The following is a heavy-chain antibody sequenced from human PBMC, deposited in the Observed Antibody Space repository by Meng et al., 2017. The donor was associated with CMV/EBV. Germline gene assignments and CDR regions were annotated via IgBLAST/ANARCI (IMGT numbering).Heavy chain of an antibody. CDR1: GFTFSDYY. D-gene: IGHD1-1*01. CDR3: AGLESPYYYYGMDV. Sequence: GGSLRLSCAASGFTFSDYYMSWIRQAPGKGLEWVSYISSSGSTIYYADSVKGRFTISRDNAKNSLYLQMNSLRAEDTAVYYCAGLESPYYYYGMDVWGQGTTVTSP. V-gene: IGHV3-11*01. CDR2: ISSSGSTI. J-gene: IGHJ6*02.